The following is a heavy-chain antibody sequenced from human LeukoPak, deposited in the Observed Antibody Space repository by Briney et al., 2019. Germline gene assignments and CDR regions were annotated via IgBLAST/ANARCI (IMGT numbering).Heavy chain of an antibody. CDR3: ARGFYFVGRQPAYAFDF. J-gene: IGHJ4*02. D-gene: IGHD3-10*02. CDR1: GFSVNSNY. Sequence: GGSLRLSCAASGFSVNSNYMTWVRQAPGKGLGWVSVLYTGGNTYYAESVQGRFSISRDNSRNTLYLQMNSLRAEDTAVYYCARGFYFVGRQPAYAFDFWGLGTLVTVSS. V-gene: IGHV3-53*01. CDR2: LYTGGNT.